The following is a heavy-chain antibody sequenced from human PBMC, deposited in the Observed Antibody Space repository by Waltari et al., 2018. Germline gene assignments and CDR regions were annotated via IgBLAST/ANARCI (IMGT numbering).Heavy chain of an antibody. D-gene: IGHD2-15*01. CDR3: ARDIGRTIDLGYYYYGMDV. Sequence: EVQLVESGGGLVQPGGSLRLSCAASGFTFSSYAMSWVRQAPGKGLEWVANIKQDGSEKYYVDSVKGRFTISRDNAKNTLYLQMNSLRAEDTAVYYCARDIGRTIDLGYYYYGMDVWGQGTTVTVSS. CDR2: IKQDGSEK. V-gene: IGHV3-7*03. CDR1: GFTFSSYA. J-gene: IGHJ6*02.